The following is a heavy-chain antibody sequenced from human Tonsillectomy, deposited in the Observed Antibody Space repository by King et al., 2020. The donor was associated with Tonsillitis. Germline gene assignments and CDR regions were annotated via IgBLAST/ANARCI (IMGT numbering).Heavy chain of an antibody. Sequence: QLVQSGAEVKKPGSSVKVSCMVSGGTFSSYAISWVRQAPGQGLEWMGRIVPILGITNYAQKFQGRFTISADKSTSTAYMERNSLTSEDTAGYYCARDRDVVVPAAIRFDPWGQGTLVTVSS. CDR3: ARDRDVVVPAAIRFDP. V-gene: IGHV1-69*04. CDR2: IVPILGIT. D-gene: IGHD2-2*01. CDR1: GGTFSSYA. J-gene: IGHJ5*02.